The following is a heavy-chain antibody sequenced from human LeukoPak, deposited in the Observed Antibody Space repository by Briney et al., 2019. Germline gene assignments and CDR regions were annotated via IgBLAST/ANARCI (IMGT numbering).Heavy chain of an antibody. CDR1: GFTFSNYA. V-gene: IGHV3-23*01. CDR3: ARRLAGPDYYYGMDV. CDR2: VRGVGGST. J-gene: IGHJ6*02. Sequence: GGSLRLSCAASGFTFSNYAMNWVRQAPGKGLEWVSTVRGVGGSTYYADSVKGRFTISRDNAKNSLYLQMNSLRAEDTALYHCARRLAGPDYYYGMDVWGQGTTVTVSS. D-gene: IGHD6-19*01.